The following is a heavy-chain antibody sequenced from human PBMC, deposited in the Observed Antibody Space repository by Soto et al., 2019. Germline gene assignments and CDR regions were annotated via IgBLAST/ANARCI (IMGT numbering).Heavy chain of an antibody. J-gene: IGHJ4*02. D-gene: IGHD2-2*01. V-gene: IGHV4-59*01. CDR1: GGSIRGYY. CDR3: ARGEEQVAMPSGY. Sequence: QVQLQESGPGLLKPSETLSRTCTVSGGSIRGYYWSWMRQPPRKGLEGIGYIYYSGSTNYNPTFKRRVTISVDTSKNQFSRKRSSVTAADTAVYYCARGEEQVAMPSGYWGQGTLFTVSS. CDR2: IYYSGST.